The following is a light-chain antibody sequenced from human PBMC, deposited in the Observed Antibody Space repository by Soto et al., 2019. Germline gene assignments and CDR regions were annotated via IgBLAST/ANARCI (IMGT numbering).Light chain of an antibody. CDR1: QSIAW. J-gene: IGKJ1*01. Sequence: DIQMTQSPPSLSASIGDRVTITCRASQSIAWLAWYQQKPGKAPKLLIYDASSLERGVPSRFSGSGSGTEFTLTISSLQPDDFATYYCQQYNSYRTFGQGTKVDIK. V-gene: IGKV1-5*01. CDR2: DAS. CDR3: QQYNSYRT.